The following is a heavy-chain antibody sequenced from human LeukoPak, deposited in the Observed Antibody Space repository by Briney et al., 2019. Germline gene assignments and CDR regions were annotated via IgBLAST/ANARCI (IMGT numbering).Heavy chain of an antibody. Sequence: SETLSLTCAVYGGSFSGYYWSWIRQPPGKGLEWIGEINHSGSTNYNPSLKSRVTISVDTSKNQFSLKLSSVTAADTAVYYCARGLQILLWFGELSNWFDPWGQGTLVTVSS. CDR3: ARGLQILLWFGELSNWFDP. CDR1: GGSFSGYY. J-gene: IGHJ5*02. V-gene: IGHV4-34*01. D-gene: IGHD3-10*01. CDR2: INHSGST.